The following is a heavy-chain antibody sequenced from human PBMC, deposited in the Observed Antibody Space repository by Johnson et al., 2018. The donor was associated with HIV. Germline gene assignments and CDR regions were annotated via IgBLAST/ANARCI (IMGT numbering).Heavy chain of an antibody. Sequence: QVQVLESGGRVVQRGGSLRLSCEASGFTFKTFGIHCVRQAPGKGLEWVSFIRHDGTSEYYADAVKGRFTVSRDNSQNILYLHMNSLRTDDTAMYYCAKESDHFDAVASDIWGQGTMVTVSS. CDR3: AKESDHFDAVASDI. D-gene: IGHD1-14*01. CDR2: IRHDGTSE. CDR1: GFTFKTFG. J-gene: IGHJ3*02. V-gene: IGHV3-30*02.